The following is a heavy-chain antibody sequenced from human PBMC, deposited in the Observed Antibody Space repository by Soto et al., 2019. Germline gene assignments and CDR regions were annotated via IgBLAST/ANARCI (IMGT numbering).Heavy chain of an antibody. CDR3: ARGRTVRNYADDSSDYFYFFDY. V-gene: IGHV4-59*01. CDR1: GDSISTFY. D-gene: IGHD3-22*01. CDR2: FYYAGST. J-gene: IGHJ4*02. Sequence: PSETLSLTCTVSGDSISTFYWGWMRQSPGKELEWIGYFYYAGSTNYNPSLKSRVTISVDRSKNQFSLKLTSANAADTAVYYCARGRTVRNYADDSSDYFYFFDYWGQGTQVTVSS.